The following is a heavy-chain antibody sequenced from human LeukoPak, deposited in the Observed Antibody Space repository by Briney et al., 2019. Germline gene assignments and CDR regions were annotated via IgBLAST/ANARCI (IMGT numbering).Heavy chain of an antibody. CDR2: ISAYNGNT. Sequence: ASVKVSCKASGYTFTSYGITWVRQAPGQGLEWVGWISAYNGNTNYEQKLQGRVTMTRDTSTSTVYMELRSLRSDDTAVYYCARGIDSASPPLGTFEIWGQGIMVTVSS. CDR1: GYTFTSYG. V-gene: IGHV1-18*04. J-gene: IGHJ3*02. CDR3: ARGIDSASPPLGTFEI. D-gene: IGHD1-26*01.